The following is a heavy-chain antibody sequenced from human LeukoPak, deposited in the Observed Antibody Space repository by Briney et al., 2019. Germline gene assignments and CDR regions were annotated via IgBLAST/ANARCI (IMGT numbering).Heavy chain of an antibody. CDR3: AKRYCSSATCFHSFDY. D-gene: IGHD2-2*01. V-gene: IGHV3-23*01. CDR1: GFPFSTYT. Sequence: GGSLRLSCAASGFPFSTYTMSWVRRAPGKGLAWVSTINSNGGNTYYADSVKGRFTISRDNSRNALSLQLDSLRAEDTAVYYCAKRYCSSATCFHSFDYWGQGILVAVSS. J-gene: IGHJ4*02. CDR2: INSNGGNT.